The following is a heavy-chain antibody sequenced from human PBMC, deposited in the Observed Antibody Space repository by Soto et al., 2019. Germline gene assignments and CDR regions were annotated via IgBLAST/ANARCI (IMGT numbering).Heavy chain of an antibody. D-gene: IGHD6-19*01. CDR3: ASPREGQWLVFDH. CDR2: ISKDGLDR. Sequence: PGGSLRLSCVVSGFTFSDFGMHWVRQSPGEGLAWVASISKDGLDRYYSESVKGRFTISRDDSKNTVFLQMNSLKVEDTAAYFCASPREGQWLVFDHWGQRILVTVSS. V-gene: IGHV3-30*19. CDR1: GFTFSDFG. J-gene: IGHJ4*02.